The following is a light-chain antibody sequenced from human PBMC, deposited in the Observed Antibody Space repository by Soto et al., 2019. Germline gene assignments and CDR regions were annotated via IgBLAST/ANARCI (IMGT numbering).Light chain of an antibody. CDR3: QPYNSYS. CDR1: QTISSW. V-gene: IGKV1-5*01. Sequence: DIQMTQSPSTLSGSVGDRVTITCRASQTISSWLAWYQQKPGKAPKLLIYHASTLESGVPSRFSGSGSGTEFTLTISSLKPDDFATYYCQPYNSYSFGQGTKVEMK. J-gene: IGKJ1*01. CDR2: HAS.